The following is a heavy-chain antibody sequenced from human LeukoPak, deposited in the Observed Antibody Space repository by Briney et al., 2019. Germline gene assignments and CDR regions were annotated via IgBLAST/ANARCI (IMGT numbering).Heavy chain of an antibody. CDR1: GYTFTSYD. CDR3: ASRSGSYWPYYYYGMDV. J-gene: IGHJ6*02. D-gene: IGHD3-10*01. CDR2: MNPNSGNT. Sequence: GASVKVSCKASGYTFTSYDINWVRQATVQGPEWMRWMNPNSGNTGYAQKFQGRVTMTRNTSISTAYMELSSLRSEDTAVYYCASRSGSYWPYYYYGMDVWGQGTTVTVSS. V-gene: IGHV1-8*01.